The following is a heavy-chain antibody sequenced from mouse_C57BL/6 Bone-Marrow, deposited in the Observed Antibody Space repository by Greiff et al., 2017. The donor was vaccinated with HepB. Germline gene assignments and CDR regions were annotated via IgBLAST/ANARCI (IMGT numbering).Heavy chain of an antibody. D-gene: IGHD2-13*01. J-gene: IGHJ4*01. CDR1: GYTFTSYG. CDR2: IYPRSGNT. V-gene: IGHV1-81*01. CDR3: ARTSRGDYAMDY. Sequence: VQLQQSGAELARPGASVKLSCKASGYTFTSYGISWVKQRTGQGLEWIGEIYPRSGNTYYNEKFKGKATLTADKSSSTAYMELRSLTSEDSAVYFCARTSRGDYAMDYWGQGTSVTVSS.